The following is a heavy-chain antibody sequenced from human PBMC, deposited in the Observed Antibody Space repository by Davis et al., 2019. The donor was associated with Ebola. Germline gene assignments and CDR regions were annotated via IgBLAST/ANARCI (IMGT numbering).Heavy chain of an antibody. J-gene: IGHJ6*02. V-gene: IGHV1-69*13. CDR3: ARGGGKVIVRASTGTFYYYGMAV. CDR2: IIPNFGAA. D-gene: IGHD1-26*01. Sequence: AASVKVSCKASAGTFTSYALRWVRQAPGQGLEWMGVIIPNFGAANYAQKFQGSVTMTADESTSTAYMELSSLRSEDTAVYYCARGGGKVIVRASTGTFYYYGMAVWGQGTTVTVSS. CDR1: AGTFTSYA.